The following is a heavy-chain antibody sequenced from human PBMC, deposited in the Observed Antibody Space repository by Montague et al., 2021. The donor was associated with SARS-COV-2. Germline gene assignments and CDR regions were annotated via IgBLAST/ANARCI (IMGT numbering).Heavy chain of an antibody. CDR3: ARDLGDRDGGFDY. CDR2: MKSSGST. CDR1: GASINGHH. D-gene: IGHD3-16*01. V-gene: IGHV4-59*11. J-gene: IGHJ4*02. Sequence: SETLSLTCTVSGASINGHHWSWVQQPTGKGLEWIGYMKSSGSTNYKPSLKSRVTISVDTSKKQVSLKMISVTAADTAVYYCARDLGDRDGGFDYWGQGIMVTVS.